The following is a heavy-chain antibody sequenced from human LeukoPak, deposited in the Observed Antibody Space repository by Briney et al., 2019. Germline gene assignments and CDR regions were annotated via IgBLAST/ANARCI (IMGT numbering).Heavy chain of an antibody. D-gene: IGHD3-9*01. J-gene: IGHJ5*02. CDR2: ISGSGGST. CDR3: AKTSSYDILTGYSRWFDP. Sequence: GGSLRLSCAASRFTFRTYWMTWVRQAPGKGLEWVSAISGSGGSTYYADSVKGRFTISRDNSKNTLYLQMNSLRAEDTAVYYCAKTSSYDILTGYSRWFDPWGQGTPVTVSS. V-gene: IGHV3-23*01. CDR1: RFTFRTYW.